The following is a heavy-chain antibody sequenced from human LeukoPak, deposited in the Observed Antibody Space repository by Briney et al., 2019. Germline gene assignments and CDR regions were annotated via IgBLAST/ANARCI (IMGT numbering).Heavy chain of an antibody. CDR1: GFTFSSYA. D-gene: IGHD3-22*01. J-gene: IGHJ4*02. CDR2: FSGSGGST. CDR3: AKVGYYYDSSGYYGGGSYDY. V-gene: IGHV3-23*01. Sequence: GGSLRLSCAASGFTFSSYAMSWVRQAPGKGLEWVSAFSGSGGSTYYADSVKGRFTISRDNSKNTLYLQMNSLRAEDTAVYYCAKVGYYYDSSGYYGGGSYDYWGQGTLVTVSS.